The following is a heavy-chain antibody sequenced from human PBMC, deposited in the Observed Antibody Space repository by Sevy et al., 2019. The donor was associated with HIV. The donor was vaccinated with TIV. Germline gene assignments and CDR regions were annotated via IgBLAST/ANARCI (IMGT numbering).Heavy chain of an antibody. V-gene: IGHV3-30*19. D-gene: IGHD1-1*01. CDR3: ALERLSSDVAEYFQN. CDR2: ISFDATNK. CDR1: GFTFNSYG. Sequence: GGSLRLSCATSGFTFNSYGMHWVRQAPGKGLEWVATISFDATNKHYPDSVKGRFTISRDNFQNSLFLQMDSLRPEDTAVYYCALERLSSDVAEYFQNWGQGTLVTVSS. J-gene: IGHJ1*01.